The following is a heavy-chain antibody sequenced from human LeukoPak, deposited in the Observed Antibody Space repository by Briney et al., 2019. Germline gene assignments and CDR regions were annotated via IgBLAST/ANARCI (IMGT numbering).Heavy chain of an antibody. V-gene: IGHV3-21*01. Sequence: GGSLRLSCAAFGFTFSSYTMNWVRQAPGKGLEWVSSITSSSSYIDYADSVKGRFILSRDNANKSMSLQMNSLRAEDTAVYYCARVVTGHDFDIWGQGAMVTVSS. CDR3: ARVVTGHDFDI. CDR2: ITSSSSYI. CDR1: GFTFSSYT. J-gene: IGHJ3*02. D-gene: IGHD7-27*01.